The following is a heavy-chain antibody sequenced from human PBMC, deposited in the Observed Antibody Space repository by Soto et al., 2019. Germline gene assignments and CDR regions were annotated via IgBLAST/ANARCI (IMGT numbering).Heavy chain of an antibody. CDR1: GGSISSSSYY. Sequence: QLQLQESGPGLVKPSETLSLTCTVSGGSISSSSYYWAWIRQPPGKGLEWFGNIYYSGSTYYNPSRRTRVTISVDTTTTQSSLKLNPVTAAYPVVYHGANRPRGYSGVGGGYYVVSWGQGLLVTVSS. CDR2: IYYSGST. J-gene: IGHJ4*02. V-gene: IGHV4-39*01. D-gene: IGHD5-12*01. CDR3: ANRPRGYSGVGGGYYVVS.